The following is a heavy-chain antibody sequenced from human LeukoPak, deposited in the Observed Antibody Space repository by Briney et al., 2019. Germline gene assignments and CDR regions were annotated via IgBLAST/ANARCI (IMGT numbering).Heavy chain of an antibody. CDR1: GFSFSNCS. CDR3: AGDYEGNLAFDI. J-gene: IGHJ3*02. Sequence: PGGSLRLSCAASGFSFSNCSMNWVRQAPGKGLEWVSSISSSSTYIYYADSLEGRFTISRDNVRNSLYLQMNSLRAEDTAVYYCAGDYEGNLAFDIWGQGTMVAVSS. CDR2: ISSSSTYI. D-gene: IGHD4-23*01. V-gene: IGHV3-21*01.